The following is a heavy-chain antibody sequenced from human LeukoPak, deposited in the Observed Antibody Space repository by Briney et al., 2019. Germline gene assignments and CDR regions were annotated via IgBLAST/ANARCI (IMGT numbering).Heavy chain of an antibody. CDR3: ARDTAYYGSGSYYGPDDYYYGMDV. CDR1: GYTFTSYG. Sequence: ASVKVSCKASGYTFTSYGISWVRQAPGQGLEWMGWISAYNGNTNYAQKLQGRVTMATDTSTSTAYMELRSLRSDDTAVYYCARDTAYYGSGSYYGPDDYYYGMDVWGQGTTVTVSS. D-gene: IGHD3-10*01. V-gene: IGHV1-18*01. J-gene: IGHJ6*02. CDR2: ISAYNGNT.